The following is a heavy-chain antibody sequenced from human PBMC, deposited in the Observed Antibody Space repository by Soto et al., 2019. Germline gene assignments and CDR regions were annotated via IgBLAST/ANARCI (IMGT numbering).Heavy chain of an antibody. V-gene: IGHV2-5*02. J-gene: IGHJ4*02. Sequence: QITLKESGPTLVKPTQTLTLTCTFSGFSLSTSGLGVGWIRQPPGKALEWLALIYGDDDKRYSPTLKSRLTITKETSKNRVVLTMTNMDPVDTATYYCAQAAYCGGDCYGTPINGRYYFDYWGQGTLVTGSS. CDR2: IYGDDDK. D-gene: IGHD2-21*02. CDR1: GFSLSTSGLG. CDR3: AQAAYCGGDCYGTPINGRYYFDY.